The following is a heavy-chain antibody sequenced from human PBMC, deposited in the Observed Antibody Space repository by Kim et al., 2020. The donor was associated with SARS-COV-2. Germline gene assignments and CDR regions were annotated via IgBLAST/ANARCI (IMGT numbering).Heavy chain of an antibody. D-gene: IGHD1-26*01. Sequence: SETLSLTCTVSGGSISSYYWSWIRQPPGKGLEWIGYIYYIGSTNYNPSLKSRVTISVDTSKNQFSLKLSSVTAADTAVYYCARDLPGDMGGVMEVWGQGT. CDR2: IYYIGST. V-gene: IGHV4-59*01. CDR1: GGSISSYY. J-gene: IGHJ6*02. CDR3: ARDLPGDMGGVMEV.